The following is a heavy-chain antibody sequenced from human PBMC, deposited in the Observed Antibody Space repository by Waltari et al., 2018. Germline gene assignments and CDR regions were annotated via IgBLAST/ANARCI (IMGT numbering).Heavy chain of an antibody. Sequence: QVQLQESGPGLVKPSETLSLTCTVPGGSISSYYWRWIRQPPGKGLEWIGYIYYSGSTNYNPSLKSRVTISVDTSKNQFSLKLSSVTAADTAVYYCARGNEGDYFDYWGQGTLVTVSS. CDR1: GGSISSYY. V-gene: IGHV4-59*01. CDR2: IYYSGST. J-gene: IGHJ4*02. D-gene: IGHD1-1*01. CDR3: ARGNEGDYFDY.